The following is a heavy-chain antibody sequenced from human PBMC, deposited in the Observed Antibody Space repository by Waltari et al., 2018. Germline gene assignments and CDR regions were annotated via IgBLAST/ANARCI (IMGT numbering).Heavy chain of an antibody. CDR2: IYYSGSP. D-gene: IGHD3-10*02. J-gene: IGHJ4*02. V-gene: IGHV4-39*01. CDR1: GGSISSSRYY. CDR3: AMYGEGIYFDY. Sequence: QLQLQESGPGLVKPSETLSLTCTVSGGSISSSRYYWGWIRQPPGKGLVLIGSIYYSGSPDCNPSLNSCATISVDTSKNQCARKLSSVTAADTAVYYCAMYGEGIYFDYWGQGTRVTVSS.